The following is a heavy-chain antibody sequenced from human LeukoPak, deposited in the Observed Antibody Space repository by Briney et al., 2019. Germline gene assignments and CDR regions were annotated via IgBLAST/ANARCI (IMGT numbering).Heavy chain of an antibody. CDR1: GFSFSNWW. J-gene: IGHJ4*02. Sequence: GGSLRLSCVVSGFSFSNWWMSWVRQAPGKGLEYVANIKEDGNEKNYMDSAKGRFTISRDNAKNSLYLQMNSLRAEDTGIYYCARGGWLDDWGQGTLVTVSA. D-gene: IGHD2-15*01. V-gene: IGHV3-7*03. CDR2: IKEDGNEK. CDR3: ARGGWLDD.